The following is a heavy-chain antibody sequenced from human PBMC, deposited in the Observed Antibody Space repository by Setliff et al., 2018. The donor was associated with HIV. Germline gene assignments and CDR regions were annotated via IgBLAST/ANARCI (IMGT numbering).Heavy chain of an antibody. CDR2: IHYTGST. J-gene: IGHJ5*02. CDR1: GGSISSGDYY. Sequence: SETLSLTCTVSGGSISSGDYYWSWIRQPPGKGLEWIGYIHYTGSTYYNPSLKSRVTISVDTSKNQFSLKLSSVTAADAAVYYCASRVYYYDSSGYLREEGFDPWGQGTLVTVS. D-gene: IGHD3-22*01. V-gene: IGHV4-30-4*08. CDR3: ASRVYYYDSSGYLREEGFDP.